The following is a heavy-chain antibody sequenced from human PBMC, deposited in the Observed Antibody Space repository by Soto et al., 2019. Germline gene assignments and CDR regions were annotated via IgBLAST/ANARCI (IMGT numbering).Heavy chain of an antibody. Sequence: PSETLSLTCTVSGGSISSYYWSWIRQPPGKGLEWIGYIYYSGSTNYNPSLKSRVTISVDTSRNQFSLKLSSVTAADTAVYYCARRWGRTFDYWGQGTMVTVSS. CDR3: ARRWGRTFDY. CDR1: GGSISSYY. V-gene: IGHV4-59*08. CDR2: IYYSGST. D-gene: IGHD7-27*01. J-gene: IGHJ4*02.